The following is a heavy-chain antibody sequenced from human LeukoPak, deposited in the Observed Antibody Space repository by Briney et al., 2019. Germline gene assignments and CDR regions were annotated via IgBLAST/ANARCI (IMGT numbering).Heavy chain of an antibody. Sequence: QPGGSLRLSCAASGFIFSSYGMHWVRQAPGKGLEWVANIKQDGSEKYYVDSVKGRFTISRDNSKKTLYLQMNSLTAEDTAVYYCAKNAGPSALFPIDYWGQGTLVIVSS. J-gene: IGHJ4*02. V-gene: IGHV3-7*03. CDR3: AKNAGPSALFPIDY. D-gene: IGHD2-2*01. CDR2: IKQDGSEK. CDR1: GFIFSSYG.